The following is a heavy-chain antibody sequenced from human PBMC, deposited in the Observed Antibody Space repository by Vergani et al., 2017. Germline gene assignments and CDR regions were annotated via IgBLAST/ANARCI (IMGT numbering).Heavy chain of an antibody. D-gene: IGHD2-21*02. CDR1: GGSISSYY. V-gene: IGHV4-59*01. CDR3: ARNPYCGGDCYSDACDI. CDR2: IYYSGST. Sequence: QVQLQESDPGLVKPSETLSLTCTVSGGSISSYYWSWIRQPPGKGLEWIGYIYYSGSTNYNPSLKSRVTISVDTSKNQFSLKLSSVTAADTAVYYCARNPYCGGDCYSDACDIWGQGTMVTVSS. J-gene: IGHJ3*02.